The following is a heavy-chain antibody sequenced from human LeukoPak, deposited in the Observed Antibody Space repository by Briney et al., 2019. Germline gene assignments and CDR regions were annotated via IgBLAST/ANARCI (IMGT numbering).Heavy chain of an antibody. J-gene: IGHJ4*02. Sequence: PSETLSLTCTVSGGSISSYYWSWIRQPPGKGLEWIGYIYYSGSTNYNPSLESRVTISVDTSKNQFSLKLSSVTAADTAVYYCASVRDGYNWGAFDYWGQGTLVTVSS. V-gene: IGHV4-59*01. D-gene: IGHD5-24*01. CDR2: IYYSGST. CDR1: GGSISSYY. CDR3: ASVRDGYNWGAFDY.